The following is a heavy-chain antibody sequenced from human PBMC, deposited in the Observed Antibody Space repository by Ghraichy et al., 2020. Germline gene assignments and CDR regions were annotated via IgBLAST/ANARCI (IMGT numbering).Heavy chain of an antibody. Sequence: SETLSLTCAVYGRAFSGYYWSWIRQPPGKGLEWIGEINHSGSTNYNPSLKSRVTISVDTSKNQFSLKLSSGTAADTAVDYWARGFPSVVATADAFDTWVQGTMVTVSS. D-gene: IGHD2-21*02. J-gene: IGHJ3*02. CDR3: ARGFPSVVATADAFDT. CDR1: GRAFSGYY. CDR2: INHSGST. V-gene: IGHV4-34*01.